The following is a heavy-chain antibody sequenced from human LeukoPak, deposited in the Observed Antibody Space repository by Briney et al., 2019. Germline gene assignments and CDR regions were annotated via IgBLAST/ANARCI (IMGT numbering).Heavy chain of an antibody. J-gene: IGHJ3*02. D-gene: IGHD3-10*01. CDR1: GFTVSSNY. Sequence: GGSLRLSCAASGFTVSSNYISWVRQAPGKGLECVSVSYSGGSTDYADSVKGRFTISRDNSKNTLYLQMNSLRTEDTAVYYCARGVIRGIDAFDIWGQGTMVTVSS. CDR3: ARGVIRGIDAFDI. CDR2: SYSGGST. V-gene: IGHV3-66*02.